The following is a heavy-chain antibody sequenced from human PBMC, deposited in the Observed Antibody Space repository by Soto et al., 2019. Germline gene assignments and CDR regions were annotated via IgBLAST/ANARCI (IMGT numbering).Heavy chain of an antibody. Sequence: ASVKVSCKVSGYSLTELSIHWVRQAPGEGLEWMGGYDLEKGETIYAQKFQGRVTITADESTSTAYMELSSLRSEDTAVYYCAIRQNSGSAYYYGMDVWGQGTTVTVSS. D-gene: IGHD1-26*01. CDR1: GYSLTELS. CDR2: YDLEKGET. CDR3: AIRQNSGSAYYYGMDV. J-gene: IGHJ6*02. V-gene: IGHV1-24*01.